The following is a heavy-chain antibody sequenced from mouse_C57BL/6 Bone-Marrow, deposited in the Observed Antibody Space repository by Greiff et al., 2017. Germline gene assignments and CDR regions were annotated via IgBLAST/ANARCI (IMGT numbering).Heavy chain of an antibody. V-gene: IGHV7-3*01. J-gene: IGHJ2*01. CDR3: ARYPHYYGSKYYFDY. D-gene: IGHD1-1*01. CDR1: GFTFTDYY. Sequence: EVKLVESGGGLVQPGGSLSLSCAASGFTFTDYYMSWVRQPPGKALEWLGFIRNKANGYTTEYSASVKGRFTISRDNSQSILYLQMNALRAEDSATYYCARYPHYYGSKYYFDYWGQGTTLTVSS. CDR2: IRNKANGYTT.